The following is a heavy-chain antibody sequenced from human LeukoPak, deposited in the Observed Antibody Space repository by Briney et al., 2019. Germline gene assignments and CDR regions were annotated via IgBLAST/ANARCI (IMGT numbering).Heavy chain of an antibody. V-gene: IGHV4-59*01. CDR2: IYYTGAT. J-gene: IGHJ4*02. D-gene: IGHD5-18*01. CDR3: ARAGYSYGTGYYFDY. CDR1: GGSISSYY. Sequence: PSEPLSLPCPVPGGSISSYYWSWIRMPPGKGLEWIGYIYYTGATYYNPSLKSRVTISLDTSKNQFSLKLSSVTAADAAVYYCARAGYSYGTGYYFDYWGQGALVTVSS.